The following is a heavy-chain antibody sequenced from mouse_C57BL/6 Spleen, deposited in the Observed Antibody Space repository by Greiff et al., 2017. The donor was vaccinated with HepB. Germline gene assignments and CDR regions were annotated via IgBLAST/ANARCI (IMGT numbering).Heavy chain of an antibody. CDR2: IYPGSGST. Sequence: VQLQQSGAELVKPGASVKMSCKASGYTFTSYWITWVKQRPGQGLEWIGDIYPGSGSTNYNEKFKSKATLTVDTSSSTAYMQLSSLTSEDSAVYYCARRDYDEKAFDYWGQGTTLTVSS. V-gene: IGHV1-55*01. D-gene: IGHD2-4*01. J-gene: IGHJ2*01. CDR1: GYTFTSYW. CDR3: ARRDYDEKAFDY.